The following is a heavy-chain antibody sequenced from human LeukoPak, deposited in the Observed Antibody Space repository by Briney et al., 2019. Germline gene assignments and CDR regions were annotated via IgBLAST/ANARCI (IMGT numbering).Heavy chain of an antibody. J-gene: IGHJ3*02. CDR3: ARSRGYNSFFGI. CDR1: GFTFSNYAM. CDR2: IYHSGST. V-gene: IGHV4-4*02. Sequence: SGGSLRLSCAASGFTFSNYAMSWVRQAPGKGLEWIGEIYHSGSTNYNPSLKSRVTISVDKSKNQFSLKLSSVTAADTAVYYCARSRGYNSFFGIWGQGTMVTVSS. D-gene: IGHD5-24*01.